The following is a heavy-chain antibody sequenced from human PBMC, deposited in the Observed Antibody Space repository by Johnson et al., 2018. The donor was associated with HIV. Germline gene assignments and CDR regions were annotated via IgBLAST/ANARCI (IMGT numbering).Heavy chain of an antibody. D-gene: IGHD2-15*01. V-gene: IGHV3-7*05. J-gene: IGHJ3*02. CDR2: IKQDGSEQ. CDR3: ASEGGGAFDI. Sequence: RQAPGKGLEWVAHIKQDGSEQSYVDSVKGRFTISRDNAKNSLFLQMNSLRAEDTAVYYCASEGGGAFDIWGQGTMVTVSS.